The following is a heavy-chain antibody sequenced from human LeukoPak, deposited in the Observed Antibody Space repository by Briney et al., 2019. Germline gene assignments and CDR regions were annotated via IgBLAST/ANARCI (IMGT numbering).Heavy chain of an antibody. V-gene: IGHV4-59*01. J-gene: IGHJ4*02. CDR3: ARVGGEVELATFDY. CDR2: IYYTGST. D-gene: IGHD5-24*01. CDR1: GGSITSYY. Sequence: SETLSLTCTVSGGSITSYYWTWIRQPPGEGLGWIGYIYYTGSTNYNPSLKSRVTLSVDTSNNEVSLKLRSVTAADTAVYYCARVGGEVELATFDYWGRGTLVAVSS.